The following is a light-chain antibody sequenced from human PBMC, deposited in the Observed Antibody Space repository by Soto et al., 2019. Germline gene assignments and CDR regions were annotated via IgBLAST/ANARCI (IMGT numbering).Light chain of an antibody. V-gene: IGLV2-23*01. CDR2: EGS. CDR1: SSDVGSYNL. Sequence: QSALTQPASVAGSPGQSITISCSGTSSDVGSYNLVSWYQQHPGKAPKLMIYEGSKRPSGVSNRFSGSKSGTTASLTISGLQAEDEAYYHCCSYAGSRTPIYVFGNGTKVTVL. J-gene: IGLJ1*01. CDR3: CSYAGSRTPIYV.